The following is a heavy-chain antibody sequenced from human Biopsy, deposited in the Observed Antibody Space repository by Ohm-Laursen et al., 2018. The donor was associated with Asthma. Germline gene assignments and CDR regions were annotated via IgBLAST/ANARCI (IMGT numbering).Heavy chain of an antibody. D-gene: IGHD1-1*01. V-gene: IGHV3-30*05. CDR1: GFSFINFA. Sequence: SLRLSCAASGFSFINFAIHWVRQAPGKGLEWVGVISKDASTQDYADSVKGRFTMARDNSKNTLDLQMNSLREEGTAVYYCVRDGTDDAFDIWGQGTVVSVSS. CDR3: VRDGTDDAFDI. J-gene: IGHJ3*02. CDR2: ISKDASTQ.